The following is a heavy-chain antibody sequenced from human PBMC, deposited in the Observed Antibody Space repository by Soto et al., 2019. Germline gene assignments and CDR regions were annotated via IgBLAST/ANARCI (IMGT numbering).Heavy chain of an antibody. CDR3: AKDRVAIRRDGYGNFDF. D-gene: IGHD5-12*01. CDR1: GFTFSSYA. CDR2: ISGSGDST. Sequence: PGGSLRLSCAASGFTFSSYAMSWVRQAPGKGLEWVSAISGSGDSTYYADSVKGRFTISRDNSKNTLYLQMNTLRAEDTAVYLCAKDRVAIRRDGYGNFDFWGQGALVTRLL. V-gene: IGHV3-23*01. J-gene: IGHJ4*02.